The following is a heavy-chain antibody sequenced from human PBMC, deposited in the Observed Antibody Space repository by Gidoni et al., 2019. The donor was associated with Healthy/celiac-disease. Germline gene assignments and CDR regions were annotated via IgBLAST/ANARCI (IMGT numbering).Heavy chain of an antibody. CDR2: IRSKAYGGTT. V-gene: IGHV3-49*03. CDR1: GFTFGDYA. D-gene: IGHD6-19*01. Sequence: CTASGFTFGDYAMSWFRQAPGKGLEWVGFIRSKAYGGTTEYAASVKGRFTISRDDSKSIAYLQMNSLKTEDTAVYYCTRRKQRNSSGWGYWGQGTLVTVSS. CDR3: TRRKQRNSSGWGY. J-gene: IGHJ4*02.